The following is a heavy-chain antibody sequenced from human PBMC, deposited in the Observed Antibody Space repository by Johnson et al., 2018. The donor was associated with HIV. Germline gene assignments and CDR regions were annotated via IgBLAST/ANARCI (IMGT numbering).Heavy chain of an antibody. CDR1: GFTFSSYG. CDR2: IRYDGSDK. D-gene: IGHD6-19*01. V-gene: IGHV3-30*02. Sequence: QMQLVESGGGLVQPGGSLRLSCAASGFTFSSYGMHWVRQAPGKGLEWVSFIRYDGSDKHYADSVKGRFTISRDNSKNTLYLQMNSLRAEDTALYYCARRGGSGWSAFDIWGQGTIVTVSS. CDR3: ARRGGSGWSAFDI. J-gene: IGHJ3*02.